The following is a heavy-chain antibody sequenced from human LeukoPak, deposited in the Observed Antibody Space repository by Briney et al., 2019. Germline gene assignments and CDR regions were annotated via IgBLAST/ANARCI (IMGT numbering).Heavy chain of an antibody. Sequence: GGSLRLSCAVSGFTFSDYYMSWIRQAPGKGLEWVSYISSSGSTIYYADSVKGRFTISRDNAENSLYLQMNSLRAEDTAVYYCARDGDIGGSYYFDYWGQGTLVTVSS. J-gene: IGHJ4*02. CDR3: ARDGDIGGSYYFDY. V-gene: IGHV3-11*04. D-gene: IGHD1-26*01. CDR1: GFTFSDYY. CDR2: ISSSGSTI.